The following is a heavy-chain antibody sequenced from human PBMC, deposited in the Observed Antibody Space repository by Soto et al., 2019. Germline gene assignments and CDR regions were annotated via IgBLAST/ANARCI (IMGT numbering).Heavy chain of an antibody. CDR1: DGSISGKY. CDR2: IFANGHT. V-gene: IGHV4-4*07. Sequence: KASETLSLTCIVSDGSISGKYWNWVRQPPGKGLEWIGLIFANGHTDYNPSLKSRVTMSVDASKNQFSLRLTSMTAADTAVYYCVASLAASGLNWLDPWGRGTLVTVSS. J-gene: IGHJ5*02. D-gene: IGHD6-13*01. CDR3: VASLAASGLNWLDP.